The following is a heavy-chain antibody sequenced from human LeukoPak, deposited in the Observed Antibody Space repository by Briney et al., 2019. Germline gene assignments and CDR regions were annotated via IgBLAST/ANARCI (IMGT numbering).Heavy chain of an antibody. CDR3: ARGQLGRGDFWSGYYHYSLDY. CDR1: GYTFTSYD. J-gene: IGHJ4*02. D-gene: IGHD3-3*01. CDR2: MNPNSGNT. Sequence: ASLKVSCKASGYTFTSYDINWVRQATGQGLEWMGWMNPNSGNTGYAQKFQGRVTMTRNTSISTAYMELSSLRSEDTAVYYCARGQLGRGDFWSGYYHYSLDYWGQGTLVTVSS. V-gene: IGHV1-8*01.